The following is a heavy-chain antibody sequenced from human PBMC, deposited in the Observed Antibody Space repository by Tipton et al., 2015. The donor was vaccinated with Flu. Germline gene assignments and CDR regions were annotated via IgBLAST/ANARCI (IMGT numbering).Heavy chain of an antibody. Sequence: TLSLTCTVSGGSISSYYWSWIRQPPGKGLEWIGYIYYSGSTNYNPSLKGRVTISVDTSKNQFSLKLSSVTAADTAVYYCARREGSSGWFGMDVWGQGTTVTVSS. CDR1: GGSISSYY. CDR3: ARREGSSGWFGMDV. CDR2: IYYSGST. J-gene: IGHJ6*02. D-gene: IGHD6-19*01. V-gene: IGHV4-59*08.